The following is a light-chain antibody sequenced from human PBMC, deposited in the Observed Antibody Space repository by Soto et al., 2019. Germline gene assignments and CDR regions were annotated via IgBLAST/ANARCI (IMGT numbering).Light chain of an antibody. CDR2: LGS. CDR3: MQGLRPMYT. Sequence: IALTQSPLSLPVTPGEPASISCRSSQTLLHGNGYNYLDWYLQKPGQSPQLLIYLGSNRASGVPDRFSGSGSVTDFTLKISRVEAEDVGIFYCMQGLRPMYTFGQGTKVDIK. V-gene: IGKV2-28*01. CDR1: QTLLHGNGYNY. J-gene: IGKJ2*01.